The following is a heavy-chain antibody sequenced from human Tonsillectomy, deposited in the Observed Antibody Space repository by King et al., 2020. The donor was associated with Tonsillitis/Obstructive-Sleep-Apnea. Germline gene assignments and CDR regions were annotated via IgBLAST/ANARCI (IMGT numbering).Heavy chain of an antibody. V-gene: IGHV3-33*01. J-gene: IGHJ5*02. CDR2: IWYDGSNK. D-gene: IGHD1-26*01. Sequence: VQLVESGGGVVQPGRSLRLSCAASGFTFSTYGMHWVRQAPGKGLEWVAVIWYDGSNKYYADSVKGRFTISRDNSKNTLYLQMNSLRAEDTAVYYCARDREETLNWFDPWGQGTLVTVSS. CDR1: GFTFSTYG. CDR3: ARDREETLNWFDP.